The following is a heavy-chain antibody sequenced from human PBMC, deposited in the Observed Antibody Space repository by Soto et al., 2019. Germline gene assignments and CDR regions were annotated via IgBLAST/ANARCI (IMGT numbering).Heavy chain of an antibody. CDR1: GFTFSSYG. CDR3: ARDLFFKGTIVVVTAIDY. D-gene: IGHD2-21*02. V-gene: IGHV3-33*01. J-gene: IGHJ4*02. Sequence: QVQLVESGGGVVQPGRSLRLSCAASGFTFSSYGMHWVRQAPGKGLEWVAVIWYDGSNKYYADSVKGRFTISRDNSKNTLYLQMNGLRAEDTAVYYCARDLFFKGTIVVVTAIDYWGQGTLVTVSS. CDR2: IWYDGSNK.